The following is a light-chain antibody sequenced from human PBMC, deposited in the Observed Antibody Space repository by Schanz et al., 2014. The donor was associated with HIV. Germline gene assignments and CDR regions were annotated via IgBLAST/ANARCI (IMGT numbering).Light chain of an antibody. CDR1: QSVKSNF. V-gene: IGKV3-20*01. CDR3: QHYGDSRGT. CDR2: ATS. J-gene: IGKJ4*01. Sequence: EIVLTQSPGTLSLSPGERGTLSCRASQSVKSNFIGWYQQKPGQAPRLLIYATSFRAAGIPDRFSGSGSETDFTLTISRLEPEDFAVYYCQHYGDSRGTFGGGTEVDIK.